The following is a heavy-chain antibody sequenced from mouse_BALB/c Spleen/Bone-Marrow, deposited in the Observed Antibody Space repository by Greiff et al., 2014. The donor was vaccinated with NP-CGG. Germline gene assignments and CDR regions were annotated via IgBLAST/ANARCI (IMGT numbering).Heavy chain of an antibody. Sequence: VQLQQSGAELVKPGASVKLSCTASGFNIKDTYMHWVKQRPEQGLEWIGRIDPANGNTKYDPKFQGKATITADTSSNTAYLHLSSLTSEDTAVYYCARYRYYGSSYAMDYWGQGTSVTVSP. CDR3: ARYRYYGSSYAMDY. CDR1: GFNIKDTY. CDR2: IDPANGNT. J-gene: IGHJ4*01. V-gene: IGHV14-3*02. D-gene: IGHD1-1*01.